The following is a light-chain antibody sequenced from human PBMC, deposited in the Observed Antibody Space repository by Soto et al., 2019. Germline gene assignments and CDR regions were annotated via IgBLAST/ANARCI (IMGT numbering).Light chain of an antibody. Sequence: EIVMTQSPATLSVSPGERATLSCRASQSVDTNLAWYQQKPGQAPRLLIDSASTRATGIPARFSGSGSGTEFTLTISRLEPEDFAVYYCQQYGSSPSTFGQGTRLEIK. CDR2: SAS. CDR3: QQYGSSPST. J-gene: IGKJ5*01. V-gene: IGKV3-15*01. CDR1: QSVDTN.